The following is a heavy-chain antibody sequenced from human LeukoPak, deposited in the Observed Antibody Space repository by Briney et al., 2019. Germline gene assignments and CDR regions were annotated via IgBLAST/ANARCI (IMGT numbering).Heavy chain of an antibody. J-gene: IGHJ4*02. D-gene: IGHD3-9*01. CDR3: ARELSGYFDWLLCDY. Sequence: ASVKVSCKASGYTFTSYYMHWVRQAPGQGLEWMGIINPSGGSTSYAQKFQGRVTMTRDTSTSTVYMELSSLRSEDTAVYYCARELSGYFDWLLCDYWGQGTLVTVSS. CDR1: GYTFTSYY. CDR2: INPSGGST. V-gene: IGHV1-46*01.